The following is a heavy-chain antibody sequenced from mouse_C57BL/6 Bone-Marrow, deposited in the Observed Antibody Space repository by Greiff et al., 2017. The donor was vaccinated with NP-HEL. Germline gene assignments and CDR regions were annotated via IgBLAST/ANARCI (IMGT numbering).Heavy chain of an antibody. CDR2: INPNNGGT. J-gene: IGHJ2*01. V-gene: IGHV1-18*01. CDR3: ARRGRRHYFDY. CDR1: GYTFTDYN. Sequence: EVQRVESGPELVKPGASVTIPCKASGYTFTDYNMDWVKQSHGKSLEWIGDINPNNGGTIYNQKFKGKATLTVDKSSSTAYMELRSLTSEDTAVYYCARRGRRHYFDYWGQGTTLTVSS.